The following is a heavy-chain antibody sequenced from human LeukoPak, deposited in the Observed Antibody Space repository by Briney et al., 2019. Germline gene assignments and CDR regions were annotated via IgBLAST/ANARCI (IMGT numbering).Heavy chain of an antibody. CDR2: TYYSGQT. CDR1: GGSFSNADYH. V-gene: IGHV4-39*01. D-gene: IGHD2-8*01. Sequence: SETLSLKCTVSGGSFSNADYHWGWIRQTPGKGLEWIGITYYSGQTFYNPSLKSRVIISIDTSTNHFSLKLTSVTAADTAVYYCARHKEWYDWLDPWGQGTLVVVSS. J-gene: IGHJ5*02. CDR3: ARHKEWYDWLDP.